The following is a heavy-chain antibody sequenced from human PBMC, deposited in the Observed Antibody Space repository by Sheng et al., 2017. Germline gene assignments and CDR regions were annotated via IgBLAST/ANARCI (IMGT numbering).Heavy chain of an antibody. D-gene: IGHD2-15*01. CDR1: GFTFSSSNCG. CDR2: ISFDGSLK. J-gene: IGHJ3*01. V-gene: IGHV3-30*18. CDR3: AKIRNCSFNIWDAFD. Sequence: QVQLVESGGGVVQPGRSLRLSCAASGFTFSSSNCGIHWVRQAPGKGLEWVAVISFDGSLKYFADSVKGRFTISRDSSKNTLYLQMNSLTAEDTAVYHCAKIRNCSFNIWDAFD.